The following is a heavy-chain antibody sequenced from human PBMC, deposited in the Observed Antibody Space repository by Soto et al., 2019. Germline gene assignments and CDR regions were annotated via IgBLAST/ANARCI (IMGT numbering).Heavy chain of an antibody. CDR2: IYHSGST. D-gene: IGHD4-17*01. V-gene: IGHV4-59*01. J-gene: IGHJ4*02. CDR3: ARSYGDYVFDY. CDR1: GGSISSYY. Sequence: QVQLQESGPGLVKPSETLSLTCTVSGGSISSYYWCWIRQPPGKGLEWIGSIYHSGSTNYSPSLKSRVTISVDTSKNQFSLKLSSVTAADTAVYYCARSYGDYVFDYWGQGTLVTVSS.